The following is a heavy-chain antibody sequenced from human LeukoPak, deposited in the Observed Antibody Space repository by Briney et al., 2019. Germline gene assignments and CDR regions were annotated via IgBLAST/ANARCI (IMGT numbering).Heavy chain of an antibody. Sequence: ASVKVSCKASGGTFSSYAISWVRQAPGQGLEWMGRIIPILGIANYAQKFQGRVTITADKSTSTAYMELSSLRSEDTAVYYCARGYCSSTSCPNWFDPWGQGTLVTVSS. V-gene: IGHV1-69*04. CDR1: GGTFSSYA. D-gene: IGHD2-2*01. CDR2: IIPILGIA. J-gene: IGHJ5*02. CDR3: ARGYCSSTSCPNWFDP.